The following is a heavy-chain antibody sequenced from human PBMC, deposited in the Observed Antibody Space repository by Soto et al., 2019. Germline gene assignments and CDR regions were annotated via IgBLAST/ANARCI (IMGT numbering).Heavy chain of an antibody. CDR3: ARDGYCSGGSCYSVPVFDY. D-gene: IGHD2-15*01. V-gene: IGHV3-7*01. Sequence: GGSLRLSCAASGFTFSSYWMSWVRQAQGKGLEWVANIKQDGSEKYYVDSVKGRFTISRDNAKNSLYLQMNSLRAEDTAVYYCARDGYCSGGSCYSVPVFDYWGQGTLVTVSS. CDR2: IKQDGSEK. J-gene: IGHJ4*02. CDR1: GFTFSSYW.